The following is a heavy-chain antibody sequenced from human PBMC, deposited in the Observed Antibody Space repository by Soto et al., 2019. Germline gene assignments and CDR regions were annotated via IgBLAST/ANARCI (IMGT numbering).Heavy chain of an antibody. D-gene: IGHD3-3*01. J-gene: IGHJ4*02. CDR1: GFTFSSYS. Sequence: KAGGSLRLSCAASGFTFSSYSMNWVRQAPGKGLEWVSSISSSSSYIYYADSVKGRFTISRDNAKNSLYLQMNSLRAEDTAVYYCARAGDGYHNWLFRVWGQGTLVTVSS. V-gene: IGHV3-21*01. CDR2: ISSSSSYI. CDR3: ARAGDGYHNWLFRV.